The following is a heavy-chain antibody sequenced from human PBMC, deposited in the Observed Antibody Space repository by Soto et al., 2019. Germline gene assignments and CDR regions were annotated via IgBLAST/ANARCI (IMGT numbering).Heavy chain of an antibody. J-gene: IGHJ4*02. D-gene: IGHD6-13*01. CDR3: AKPSGLARAGSAFDY. V-gene: IGHV3-23*01. Sequence: EVLLLDSGGGLVQPGGSLRLSCTASGFTFNNYALSWVRQAPGKGLEWVSTISGSGGSTFYRNSVTGRFTISRDNSKNTLFLQMNSLRAEDTAVYYCAKPSGLARAGSAFDYWGLGTLVTVSS. CDR2: ISGSGGST. CDR1: GFTFNNYA.